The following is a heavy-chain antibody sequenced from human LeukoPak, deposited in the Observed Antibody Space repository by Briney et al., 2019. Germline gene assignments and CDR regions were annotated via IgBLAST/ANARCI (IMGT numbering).Heavy chain of an antibody. V-gene: IGHV3-23*01. CDR3: AKVPSGRHCSVGSCYFDY. J-gene: IGHJ4*02. D-gene: IGHD2-15*01. CDR1: GFTFSTYA. Sequence: GGSLRLSCAASGFTFSTYAMSWVRRAPGKGLEWVSAISGGGATSTYYADSVKGRSTISRDNSKNTVYLQMNSLRAEDTAVYYCAKVPSGRHCSVGSCYFDYWGQGTLVTVSS. CDR2: ISGGGATST.